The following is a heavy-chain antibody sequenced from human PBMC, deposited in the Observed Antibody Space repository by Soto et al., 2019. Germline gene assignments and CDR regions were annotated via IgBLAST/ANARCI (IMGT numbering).Heavy chain of an antibody. D-gene: IGHD2-2*01. CDR1: GFTFSSNG. CDR3: AKEGYCSTTSCYYGDFDY. V-gene: IGHV3-30*18. CDR2: ISYDGSNK. J-gene: IGHJ4*02. Sequence: QVQLVESGGGVVQPGRSLRLSCAASGFTFSSNGMHWVRQAPGNGLEWVAIISYDGSNKYYADSVKGRFTISRDNSKNTLYLQMNSLRVEDTAVYFCAKEGYCSTTSCYYGDFDYCGQGTLVTVSS.